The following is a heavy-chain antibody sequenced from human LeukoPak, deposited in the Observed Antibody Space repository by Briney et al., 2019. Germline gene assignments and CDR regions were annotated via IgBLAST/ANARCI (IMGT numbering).Heavy chain of an antibody. J-gene: IGHJ4*02. D-gene: IGHD1-20*01. Sequence: PGGSLRLSCAASGFTFSSYWMSWVRQAPGKGLEWVANIKQDGGEIYYVDSVKGRFTISRDNDKNSLYLQMNSLRAEDTAVYYCARDAYNWKSTPDYWGQGTLVTVSS. CDR2: IKQDGGEI. CDR1: GFTFSSYW. CDR3: ARDAYNWKSTPDY. V-gene: IGHV3-7*01.